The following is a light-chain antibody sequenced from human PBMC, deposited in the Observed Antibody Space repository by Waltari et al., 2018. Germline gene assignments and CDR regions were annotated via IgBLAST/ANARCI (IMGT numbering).Light chain of an antibody. Sequence: EIVLTQSPGTLSLSTGDRATLSCRASQTVRTTYLPWDQQKPGQVPTLLIYGASSRATGIPDRFSGSGSGTDFSLTISSLEPEDFAVYYCQQYDISPLTFGGGTKVEIK. CDR2: GAS. J-gene: IGKJ4*01. V-gene: IGKV3-20*01. CDR3: QQYDISPLT. CDR1: QTVRTTY.